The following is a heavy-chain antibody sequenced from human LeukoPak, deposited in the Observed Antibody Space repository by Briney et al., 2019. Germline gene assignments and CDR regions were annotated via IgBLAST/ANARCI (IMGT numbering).Heavy chain of an antibody. CDR3: ARVGVLRFLEWLPQYFDY. J-gene: IGHJ4*02. D-gene: IGHD3-3*01. CDR1: GYSFTSYW. Sequence: GESLKISCKGSGYSFTSYWIGWVRQMPGKGLEWMGIIYPGDSDTRYSPSFQGQVTISADKSISTAYLQWSSLKASDTAMYYCARVGVLRFLEWLPQYFDYWGQGTLVTVSS. V-gene: IGHV5-51*01. CDR2: IYPGDSDT.